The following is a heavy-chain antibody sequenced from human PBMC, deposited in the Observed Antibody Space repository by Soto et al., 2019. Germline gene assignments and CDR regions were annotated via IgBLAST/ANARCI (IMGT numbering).Heavy chain of an antibody. D-gene: IGHD3-10*01. J-gene: IGHJ4*01. CDR3: ARDSGYGSWTSVNHYLDY. CDR2: IKWDASEK. Sequence: EVQLEESGGGLVQPGGSLRLSCAASGFTFGVYWMSWVRQAPGKGLEWLGTIKWDASEKKYVDSVKGRFTISRDNARNALYLQMDSLRAEDTAVYYRARDSGYGSWTSVNHYLDYWGHGTLVTVSS. CDR1: GFTFGVYW. V-gene: IGHV3-7*01.